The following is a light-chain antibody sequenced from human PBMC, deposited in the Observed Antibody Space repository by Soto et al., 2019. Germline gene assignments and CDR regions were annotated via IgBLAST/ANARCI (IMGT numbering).Light chain of an antibody. CDR2: TVS. V-gene: IGKV1-9*01. Sequence: DILLTQSPSFLSASVGDRVTITCRASQGIGNNLAWYQGKPGKAPKLLIYTVSTLQSGVPSRFSGSGSGTEFSLTISSLQAEDFATYYCQQLNNYPITFGQGTRMEIK. J-gene: IGKJ5*01. CDR3: QQLNNYPIT. CDR1: QGIGNN.